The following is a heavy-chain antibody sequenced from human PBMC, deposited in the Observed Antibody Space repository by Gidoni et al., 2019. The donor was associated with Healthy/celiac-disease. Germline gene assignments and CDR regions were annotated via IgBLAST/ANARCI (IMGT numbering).Heavy chain of an antibody. CDR2: ISSSGSTI. Sequence: EVQLVESGGGLVQPGGSLRLSCAASGFTFSSYEMNWARQAPGTGLEWVSYISSSGSTIYYADSVKGRFTISRDNAKNSLYLQMNSLRAEDTAVYYCASVGGGYSYGWGYWGQGTLVTVSS. D-gene: IGHD5-18*01. J-gene: IGHJ4*02. V-gene: IGHV3-48*03. CDR3: ASVGGGYSYGWGY. CDR1: GFTFSSYE.